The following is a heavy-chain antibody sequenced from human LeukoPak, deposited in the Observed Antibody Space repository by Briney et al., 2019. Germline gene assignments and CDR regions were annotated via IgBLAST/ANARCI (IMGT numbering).Heavy chain of an antibody. CDR3: AGHRVGSYYASFDY. Sequence: PSETLSLTCTVSGGSISSSTYYWGWTRQPPGKGLEWIGSIYYSGSSSYNPSLKSRVTISVDASKNHFSLKLSSVTAADTAVYYCAGHRVGSYYASFDYWGQGTLVTVSS. CDR2: IYYSGSS. V-gene: IGHV4-39*01. CDR1: GGSISSSTYY. D-gene: IGHD1-26*01. J-gene: IGHJ4*02.